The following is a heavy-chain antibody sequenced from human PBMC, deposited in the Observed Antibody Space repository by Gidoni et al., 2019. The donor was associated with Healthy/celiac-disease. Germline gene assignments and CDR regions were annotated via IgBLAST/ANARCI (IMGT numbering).Heavy chain of an antibody. J-gene: IGHJ6*02. CDR2: ISAYNGNT. Sequence: TFTSYGISWVRQAPGQGLEWMGWISAYNGNTNYAQKLQGRVTMTTDTSTSTAYMELRSLRSDDTAVYYCARVRGPITMVRGAPYYYYGMDVWGQGTTVTVSS. CDR1: TFTSYG. D-gene: IGHD3-10*01. V-gene: IGHV1-18*04. CDR3: ARVRGPITMVRGAPYYYYGMDV.